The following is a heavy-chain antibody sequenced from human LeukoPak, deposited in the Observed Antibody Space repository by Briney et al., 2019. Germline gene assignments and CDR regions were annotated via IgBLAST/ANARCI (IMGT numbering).Heavy chain of an antibody. J-gene: IGHJ4*02. CDR3: ARVGGYCSSTSCYTKGYDY. CDR1: GGSFSGYY. D-gene: IGHD2-2*02. Sequence: SETLSLTCSVYGGSFSGYYWSWIRQPPGKGLEWIGEINHSGSTDYNPSLKSRVTISVDTSKNQFSLKLSSVTAADTAVYYCARVGGYCSSTSCYTKGYDYWGQGTLVTVSS. CDR2: INHSGST. V-gene: IGHV4-34*01.